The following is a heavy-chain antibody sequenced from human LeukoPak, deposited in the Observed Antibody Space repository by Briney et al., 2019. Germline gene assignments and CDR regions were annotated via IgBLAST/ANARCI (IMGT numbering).Heavy chain of an antibody. CDR2: ISSSSSYI. CDR3: ARSAHGDYGFYYFDY. CDR1: GFTFSSYS. J-gene: IGHJ4*02. V-gene: IGHV3-21*01. Sequence: GGSLRLSCAASGFTFSSYSMNWVRQAPGEGLEWVSSISSSSSYIYYADSVKGRFTISRDNAKNSLYLQMNSLRAEDTAVYYCARSAHGDYGFYYFDYWGQGTLVTVSS. D-gene: IGHD4-17*01.